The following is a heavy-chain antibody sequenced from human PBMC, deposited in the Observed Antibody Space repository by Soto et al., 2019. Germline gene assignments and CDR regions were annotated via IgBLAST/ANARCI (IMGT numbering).Heavy chain of an antibody. V-gene: IGHV4-61*01. CDR2: IYYSGST. CDR3: ARGIWGHYDTPTGYFDY. D-gene: IGHD3-22*01. J-gene: IGHJ4*02. Sequence: SETMSLTCTVSGGSVSSGSYYWSWIRQPPGKGLEWIGYIYYSGSTNYNPSLKSRVTISVDTSKNQFSLKLSSVTAADTAVYYCARGIWGHYDTPTGYFDYWGQGTMVTVS. CDR1: GGSVSSGSYY.